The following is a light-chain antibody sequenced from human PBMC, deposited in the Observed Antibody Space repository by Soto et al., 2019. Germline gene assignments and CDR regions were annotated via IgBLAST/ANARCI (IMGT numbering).Light chain of an antibody. CDR2: KAS. CDR3: QQNNSNSLYT. CDR1: QSISSW. J-gene: IGKJ2*01. V-gene: IGKV1-5*03. Sequence: DIQMTQSPSTLSASVGDRVTITCRASQSISSWLAWYQQKPGKAPKLLIYKASSLESGVPSRFSGSGSGTEFTLTISSLQPDDFATYYCQQNNSNSLYTFGQGTKLQIK.